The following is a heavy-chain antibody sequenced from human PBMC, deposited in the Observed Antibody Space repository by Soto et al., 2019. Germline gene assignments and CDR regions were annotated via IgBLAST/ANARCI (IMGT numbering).Heavy chain of an antibody. CDR2: ISTYNGNT. Sequence: GAAVKVSCKASGYMFRSYGISWVRQAPGKGLEWMGWISTYNGNTKYGQKFQGRVTLTTETSTSTVYMDLRSLRFDDTAVYYCARGAEDYCEENRGYYSSSTGDYWGKGTLVTV. CDR1: GYMFRSYG. D-gene: IGHD3-22*01. CDR3: ARGAEDYCEENRGYYSSSTGDY. V-gene: IGHV1-18*01. J-gene: IGHJ4*02.